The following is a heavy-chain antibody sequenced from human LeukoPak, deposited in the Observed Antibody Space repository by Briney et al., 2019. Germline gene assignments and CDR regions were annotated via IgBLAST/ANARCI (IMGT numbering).Heavy chain of an antibody. Sequence: SETLSLTCTVSGGSISSYYWSWIRQPPGKGLEWIGYIYYSGSTNYNPSLKSRVTISVDTSKNQFSLKLSSVTAADTAVYYCARVTAAGMSGYYYYYMDVWGKGTRVTVSS. CDR3: ARVTAAGMSGYYYYYMDV. CDR1: GGSISSYY. J-gene: IGHJ6*03. V-gene: IGHV4-59*01. D-gene: IGHD6-13*01. CDR2: IYYSGST.